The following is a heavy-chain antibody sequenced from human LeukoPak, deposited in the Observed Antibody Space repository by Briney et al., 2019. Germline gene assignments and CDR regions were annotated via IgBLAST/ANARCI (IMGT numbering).Heavy chain of an antibody. CDR2: INHSGST. J-gene: IGHJ5*02. CDR3: ARAKGVVWSGSYNWFDP. V-gene: IGHV4-34*01. CDR1: GGSFSGYY. Sequence: SETLSLTCAVYGGSFSGYYWSWIRQPPGKGLEWIGEINHSGSTNYNPSLKSRVTISVDTFKNQFSLKLSSVTAADTAVYYCARAKGVVWSGSYNWFDPWGQGTLVTVSS. D-gene: IGHD3-3*01.